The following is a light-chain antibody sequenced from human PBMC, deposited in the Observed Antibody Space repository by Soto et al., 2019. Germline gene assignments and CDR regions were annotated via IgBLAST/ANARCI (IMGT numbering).Light chain of an antibody. CDR1: KGISTY. V-gene: IGKV1-39*01. CDR2: AAS. Sequence: QFAQSPAQLSLSPGDRFNFACRASKGISTYLNWYQQKPGKAPKLLIYAASSLESGVPSRFSGSGSETDFTLTISSLQPEDFATYSCQPSYRNTCPFGQGTKVDIK. CDR3: QPSYRNTCP. J-gene: IGKJ1*01.